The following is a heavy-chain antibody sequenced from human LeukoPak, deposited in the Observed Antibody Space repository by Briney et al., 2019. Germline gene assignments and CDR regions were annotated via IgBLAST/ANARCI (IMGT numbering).Heavy chain of an antibody. D-gene: IGHD3-22*01. CDR1: GGSISTFF. Sequence: SETLSLTCTVSGGSISTFFWTWIRQSAGKGLEWIGRIYMGTTYYNPSVESRATISVDTSNNRFSLKLTSLTAADSAVYYCARGTEMTSSSGYYSFDYWSRGSLVTVSS. J-gene: IGHJ4*02. V-gene: IGHV4-4*07. CDR2: IYMGTT. CDR3: ARGTEMTSSSGYYSFDY.